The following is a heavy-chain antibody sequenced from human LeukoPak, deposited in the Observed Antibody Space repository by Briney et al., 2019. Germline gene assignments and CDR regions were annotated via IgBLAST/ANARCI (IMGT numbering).Heavy chain of an antibody. CDR2: IRYDGSNK. CDR3: AYFGESRSS. D-gene: IGHD3-10*01. V-gene: IGHV3-30*02. CDR1: GFNFNYYG. Sequence: GGSLRLSCAASGFNFNYYGMHWVRQAPGKGLEWVAFIRYDGSNKYYADSVKGRFTISRDNSENTLYMQMNSLRAEDTAVYFCAYFGESRSSWGQGTLVTVSS. J-gene: IGHJ5*02.